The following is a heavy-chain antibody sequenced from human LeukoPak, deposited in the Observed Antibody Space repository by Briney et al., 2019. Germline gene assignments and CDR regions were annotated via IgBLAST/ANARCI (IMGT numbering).Heavy chain of an antibody. CDR1: GYTFTSYG. Sequence: ALVKVSCKASGYTFTSYGISWVRQAPGQGLEWMGWISAYNGNTNYAQKLQGRVTMTTDTSTSTAYMELRSLRSDDTAVYYCARLLPVKFRKGYYYMDVWGKGTTVTISS. CDR2: ISAYNGNT. D-gene: IGHD2-21*02. J-gene: IGHJ6*03. V-gene: IGHV1-18*01. CDR3: ARLLPVKFRKGYYYMDV.